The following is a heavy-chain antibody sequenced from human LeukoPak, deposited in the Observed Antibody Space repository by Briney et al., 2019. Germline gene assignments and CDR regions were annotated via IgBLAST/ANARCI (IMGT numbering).Heavy chain of an antibody. Sequence: PGGSLRLSCAASGLTFSSYAMHWVRQAPGKGLEWVAVISYDGSNKYYADSVKGRFTISRDNSKNTLYLQMNSLRAEDTAVYYCARVWDTAMAPGYWGQGTLSPSPQ. CDR1: GLTFSSYA. D-gene: IGHD5-18*01. J-gene: IGHJ4*02. CDR3: ARVWDTAMAPGY. CDR2: ISYDGSNK. V-gene: IGHV3-30-3*01.